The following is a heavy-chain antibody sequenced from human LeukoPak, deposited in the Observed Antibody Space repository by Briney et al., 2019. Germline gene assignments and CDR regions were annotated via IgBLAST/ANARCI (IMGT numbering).Heavy chain of an antibody. V-gene: IGHV4-59*01. CDR1: GGSISSYY. D-gene: IGHD4-17*01. CDR3: ARDTDYGDYGAFDI. J-gene: IGHJ3*02. Sequence: SETLSLTCTVSGGSISSYYWSWIRQPPGKGLEWIGYIYYSGSTNYNPSLKSRVTISVDTSKNQFSLKLSSVTAADTAVYYCARDTDYGDYGAFDIWGQGTMVTVSP. CDR2: IYYSGST.